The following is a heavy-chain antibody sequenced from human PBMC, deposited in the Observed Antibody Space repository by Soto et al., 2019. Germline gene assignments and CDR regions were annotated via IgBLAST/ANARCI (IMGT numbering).Heavy chain of an antibody. CDR2: IWYDGSNK. D-gene: IGHD3-10*01. V-gene: IGHV3-33*01. CDR1: GFTFSSYG. CDR3: ARGSTDSYPGSRIFDF. Sequence: QVQLVESGGGVVQPGRSLRLSCAASGFTFSSYGMHWVRQAPGKGLEWVAVIWYDGSNKYYADSVRGRFTMSRDNSKKTLYLQMNSLRVEDSALYYCARGSTDSYPGSRIFDFWGRGTLVTVSS. J-gene: IGHJ4*02.